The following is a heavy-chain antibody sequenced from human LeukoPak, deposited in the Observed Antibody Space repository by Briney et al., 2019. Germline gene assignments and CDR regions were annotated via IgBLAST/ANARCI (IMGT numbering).Heavy chain of an antibody. Sequence: PGGSLRLSCAASGFTFSNAWMSWVRQAPGKGLEWVGRIKSKTDGGTTDYAAPVKGRFTISRDDSKNTLYLQMNSLKTEDTAVYYCTTDPPVVVGGTDYWGQGTLVTVSS. CDR3: TTDPPVVVGGTDY. V-gene: IGHV3-15*01. CDR1: GFTFSNAW. CDR2: IKSKTDGGTT. J-gene: IGHJ4*02.